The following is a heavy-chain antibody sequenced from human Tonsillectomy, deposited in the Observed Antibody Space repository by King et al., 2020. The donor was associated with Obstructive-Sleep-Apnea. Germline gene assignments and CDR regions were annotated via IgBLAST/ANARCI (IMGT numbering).Heavy chain of an antibody. V-gene: IGHV5-10-1*01. J-gene: IGHJ4*02. CDR3: ARQGLVSSGWFFDY. CDR2: IDPSDSYN. Sequence: VQLVESGAEVKKPGESLRISCKGSGYSFTSYWISWVRQMPGKGLEWMGRIDPSDSYNNYSPSFQGHVTIPADKAISPAYLQWSSLKASDTAMYYCARQGLVSSGWFFDYWGQGTLVTVSS. CDR1: GYSFTSYW. D-gene: IGHD6-19*01.